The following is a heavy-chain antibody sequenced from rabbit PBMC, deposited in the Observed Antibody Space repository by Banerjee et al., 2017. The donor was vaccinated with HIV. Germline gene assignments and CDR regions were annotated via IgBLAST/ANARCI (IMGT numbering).Heavy chain of an antibody. V-gene: IGHV1S45*01. CDR2: IYAGSSGST. CDR3: ARGINSGADYTYALTRLDL. J-gene: IGHJ3*01. D-gene: IGHD6-1*01. CDR1: GFSFSSSYY. Sequence: QEQLVESGGGLVQPEGSLTLTCTASGFSFSSSYYMCWVRQAPGKGLEWIACIYAGSSGSTYYASWAKGRFTISKTSSTTVTLQMTSLTAADTATYFCARGINSGADYTYALTRLDLWGQGTLVTVS.